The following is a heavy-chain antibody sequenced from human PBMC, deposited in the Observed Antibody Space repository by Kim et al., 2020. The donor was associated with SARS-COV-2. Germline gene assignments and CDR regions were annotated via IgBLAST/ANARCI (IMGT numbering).Heavy chain of an antibody. CDR3: TTFEKLLKPVYYYYGMDV. D-gene: IGHD2-15*01. CDR2: IKSKTDGGTT. V-gene: IGHV3-15*01. Sequence: GGSLRLSCAASGFTFSNAWMSWVRQAPGKGLEWVGRIKSKTDGGTTDYAAPVKGRFTISRDDSKNTLYLQMNSLKTEDTAVYYCTTFEKLLKPVYYYYGMDVWGQGTTVTVSS. CDR1: GFTFSNAW. J-gene: IGHJ6*02.